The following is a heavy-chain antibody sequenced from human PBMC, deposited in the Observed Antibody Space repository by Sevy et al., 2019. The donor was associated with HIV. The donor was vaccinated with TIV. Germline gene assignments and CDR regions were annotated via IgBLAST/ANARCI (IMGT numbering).Heavy chain of an antibody. V-gene: IGHV1-58*01. D-gene: IGHD3-10*01. CDR1: GFTFTSSA. CDR3: AAEPKLVEMATMNKFGGDY. Sequence: ASVKVSCKASGFTFTSSAVQWVRQARGQRLEWIGWIVVGSGNTNYSQKFQERVTITRDMSTSTAYMELSSLRSEDTAVYYCAAEPKLVEMATMNKFGGDYWGQGTLVTVSS. J-gene: IGHJ4*02. CDR2: IVVGSGNT.